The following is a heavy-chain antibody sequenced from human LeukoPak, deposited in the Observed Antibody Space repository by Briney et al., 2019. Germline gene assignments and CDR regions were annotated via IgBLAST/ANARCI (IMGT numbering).Heavy chain of an antibody. CDR1: GYTFTDYY. D-gene: IGHD3-10*01. CDR2: INPNSGGT. V-gene: IGHV1-2*04. J-gene: IGHJ6*04. Sequence: GASVKVSCKASGYTFTDYYMHRVGQAPGQGWEGMGWINPNSGGTNYAQKFQGWVTMTRDTAISTAYMEQSRLRSDDTAVYYCARGPLGSGSPKKDYYYYGMDVWGKGTTVTVSS. CDR3: ARGPLGSGSPKKDYYYYGMDV.